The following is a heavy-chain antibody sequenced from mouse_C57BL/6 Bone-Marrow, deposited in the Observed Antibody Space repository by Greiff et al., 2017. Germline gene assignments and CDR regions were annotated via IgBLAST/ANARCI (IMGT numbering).Heavy chain of an antibody. Sequence: VQLQQSGAELVRPGTSVKVSCKASGYAFTNYLIEWVKQRPGQGLEWIGVINPGRGGTNYNEKFKGKGTLTADKSSSTAYMQLSSLTSEDSAVYFCARSKNWDSWFAYWGQGTLVTVSA. D-gene: IGHD4-1*01. J-gene: IGHJ3*01. CDR2: INPGRGGT. V-gene: IGHV1-54*01. CDR3: ARSKNWDSWFAY. CDR1: GYAFTNYL.